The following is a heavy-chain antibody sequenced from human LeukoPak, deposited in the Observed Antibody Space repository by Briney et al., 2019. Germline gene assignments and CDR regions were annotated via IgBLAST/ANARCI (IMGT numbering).Heavy chain of an antibody. Sequence: GGSLRLSCAASGFTFSDHYVHWVRQAPGKALEWVGRTRNKASSYTTEYAASVKGRFTISRDDSKNSLYLQMSSLKTEDTAVYYCVRVSDSSGWYPDYWGQGTLVTVSS. V-gene: IGHV3-72*01. D-gene: IGHD6-19*01. J-gene: IGHJ4*02. CDR1: GFTFSDHY. CDR3: VRVSDSSGWYPDY. CDR2: TRNKASSYTT.